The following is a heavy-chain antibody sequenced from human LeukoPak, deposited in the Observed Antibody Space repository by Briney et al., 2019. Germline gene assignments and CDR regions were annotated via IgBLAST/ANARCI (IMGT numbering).Heavy chain of an antibody. D-gene: IGHD3-22*01. V-gene: IGHV3-23*01. J-gene: IGHJ3*02. CDR1: GFTFRSYA. Sequence: GGSLRLSCAASGFTFRSYAMSWVRQAPGKGLEWVSAIGGGGATTYYADSVKGRFTISRDNSENTLYLQMNSLRAEDTAVYSCAKSMGYYDGSAKRAFDIWGQGTMVTVFS. CDR3: AKSMGYYDGSAKRAFDI. CDR2: IGGGGATT.